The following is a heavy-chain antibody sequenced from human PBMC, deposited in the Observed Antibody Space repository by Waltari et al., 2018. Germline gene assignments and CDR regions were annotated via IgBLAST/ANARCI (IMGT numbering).Heavy chain of an antibody. J-gene: IGHJ4*02. CDR3: ARRARAGSGVYYFDS. D-gene: IGHD3-3*01. CDR2: INYIGNT. CDR1: GGPISSSSHY. Sequence: QLQLQESGPGLVKPSETLSLTCTVSGGPISSSSHYWGWLRQPPGKGLEWIGSINYIGNTYNNPSLKSRVTISVDTSKNQFSLKMNSVTATDTAVYYCARRARAGSGVYYFDSWGQGTLVTVSS. V-gene: IGHV4-39*01.